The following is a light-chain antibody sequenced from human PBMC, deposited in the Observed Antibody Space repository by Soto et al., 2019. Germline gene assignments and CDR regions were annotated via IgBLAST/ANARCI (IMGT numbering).Light chain of an antibody. V-gene: IGKV3-20*01. CDR2: GTS. Sequence: EIVMTQSPATLSVSPGRRATLSCRASQSIGDTLAWYQLKPGQAPRLLIYGTSSRATGIPDRFSGSGSGTDFTLTISRLEPEDFAVYYSQQYGSSPLFGQGTKVDIK. CDR1: QSIGDT. CDR3: QQYGSSPL. J-gene: IGKJ1*01.